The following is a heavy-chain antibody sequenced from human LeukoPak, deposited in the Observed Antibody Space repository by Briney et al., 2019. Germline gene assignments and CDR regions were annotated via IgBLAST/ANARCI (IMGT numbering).Heavy chain of an antibody. CDR2: ISYDRANK. CDR3: AKGRDYSSSWLDY. CDR1: GFTFSGHG. Sequence: PGGSLRLSCAASGFTFSGHGMHWVRQAPGKGLEWVAVISYDRANKYYADSVRGRFTISRDNSKNTLYLQMNSLRAEDTAVYYCAKGRDYSSSWLDYWGQGTLVTVSS. D-gene: IGHD6-13*01. V-gene: IGHV3-30*18. J-gene: IGHJ4*02.